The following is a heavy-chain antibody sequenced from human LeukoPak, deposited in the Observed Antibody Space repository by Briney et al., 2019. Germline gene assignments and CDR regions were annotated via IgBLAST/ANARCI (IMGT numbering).Heavy chain of an antibody. J-gene: IGHJ4*02. CDR2: IYHSGST. D-gene: IGHD5-18*01. CDR1: GGSISSSNW. CDR3: ARVEDTAMDYFDY. V-gene: IGHV4-4*02. Sequence: SETLSLICAVSGGSISSSNWWSWVRQPPGKGLEWIGEIYHSGSTNYNPSLKSRVTISVDKSKNQFSLKLSSVTAADTAVYYCARVEDTAMDYFDYWGQGTLVTVSS.